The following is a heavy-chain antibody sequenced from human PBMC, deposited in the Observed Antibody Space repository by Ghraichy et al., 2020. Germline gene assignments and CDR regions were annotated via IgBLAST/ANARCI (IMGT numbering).Heavy chain of an antibody. D-gene: IGHD2-15*01. V-gene: IGHV3-64*01. CDR3: ARGIFCSGGSCWYYYYGMDV. CDR1: GFTFSSYA. J-gene: IGHJ6*02. CDR2: ISSNGGST. Sequence: GGSLRLSCAASGFTFSSYAMHWVRQAPGKGLEYVSAISSNGGSTYYANSVKGRFTISRDNSKNTLYLQMGSLRAEDMAVYYCARGIFCSGGSCWYYYYGMDVWGQGTTVTVSS.